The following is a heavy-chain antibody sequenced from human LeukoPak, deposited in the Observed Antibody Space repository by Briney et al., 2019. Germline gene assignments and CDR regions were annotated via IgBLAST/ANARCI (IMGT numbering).Heavy chain of an antibody. CDR3: AKGLARFGYGALLDY. D-gene: IGHD4/OR15-4a*01. Sequence: GGSLRLSCAASGFPFSSYGMHWVRQAPGKGLEWVAAISNDGNNKFYADSVKGRFTISRDNPKNTLYLQMNSLRAEDTAVYYCAKGLARFGYGALLDYWGQGTLVTVSS. CDR2: ISNDGNNK. V-gene: IGHV3-30*18. CDR1: GFPFSSYG. J-gene: IGHJ4*02.